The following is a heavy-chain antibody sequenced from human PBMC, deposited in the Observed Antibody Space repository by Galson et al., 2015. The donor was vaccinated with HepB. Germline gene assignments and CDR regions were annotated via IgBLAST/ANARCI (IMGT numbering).Heavy chain of an antibody. CDR3: ARRITMVRGAPFDY. D-gene: IGHD3-10*01. V-gene: IGHV3-11*03. CDR1: GFTFSDYY. CDR2: ISSSSSYT. Sequence: LRLSCAASGFTFSDYYMSWIRQAPGKGLEWVSYISSSSSYTNYADSVKGRFTISRDNAKNSLYLQMNSLRAEDTAVYYCARRITMVRGAPFDYWGQGTLVTVSS. J-gene: IGHJ4*02.